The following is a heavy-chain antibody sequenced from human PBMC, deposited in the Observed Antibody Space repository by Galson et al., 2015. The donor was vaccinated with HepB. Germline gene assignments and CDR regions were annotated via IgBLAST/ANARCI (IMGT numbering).Heavy chain of an antibody. V-gene: IGHV6-1*01. Sequence: CAISGDSVSSNSAAWNWIRQSPSRGLEWLGRTYYRSKWYYDYTVSVRSRITINPDTSRNQFSLQLNSVTPEDTAVYFCARQYRGSYGYWGQGILVTVSS. CDR2: TYYRSKWYY. J-gene: IGHJ4*02. CDR3: ARQYRGSYGY. CDR1: GDSVSSNSAA. D-gene: IGHD3-16*01.